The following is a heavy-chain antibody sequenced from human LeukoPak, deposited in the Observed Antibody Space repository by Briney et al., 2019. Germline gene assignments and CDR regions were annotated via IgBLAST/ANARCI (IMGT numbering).Heavy chain of an antibody. CDR1: GGTFSSYA. D-gene: IGHD6-13*01. CDR3: ARLRIAAAGTGDY. V-gene: IGHV1-69*06. Sequence: SVKVSCKASGGTFSSYAISWVRQAPRQGLEWMGGIIPIFGTANYAQKFQGRVTITADKSTSTAYMELSSLRSEDTAVYYCARLRIAAAGTGDYWGQGTLVTVSS. J-gene: IGHJ4*02. CDR2: IIPIFGTA.